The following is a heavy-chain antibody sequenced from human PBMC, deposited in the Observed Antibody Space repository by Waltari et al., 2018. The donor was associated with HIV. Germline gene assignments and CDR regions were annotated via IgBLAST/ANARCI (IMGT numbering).Heavy chain of an antibody. Sequence: EVQLVESGGGLVQPGGSLRLSCAASGFKFDDYAMHWVRQAPGKGREGGAGISWNSGTIGYADSVKGRFTISRDNSKNTLYLQMNSLRAEDTAVYYCARDFRGDAEYYFDYWGQGTLVTVSS. J-gene: IGHJ4*02. D-gene: IGHD2-21*02. CDR1: GFKFDDYA. CDR3: ARDFRGDAEYYFDY. CDR2: ISWNSGTI. V-gene: IGHV3-9*01.